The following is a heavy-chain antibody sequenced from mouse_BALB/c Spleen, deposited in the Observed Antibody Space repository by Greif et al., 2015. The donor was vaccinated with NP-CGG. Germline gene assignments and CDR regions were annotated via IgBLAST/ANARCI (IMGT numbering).Heavy chain of an antibody. D-gene: IGHD2-5*01. Sequence: EVMLVESGGGLVQPGGSRKLSCAASGFTFSDYGMAWVRQAPGKGPEWVAFISNLAYSIYYADTVTGRSTISRENAKNTRYLEMSSLRSEDTAMYYCARSKPWFAYWGQGTLVTVSA. CDR3: ARSKPWFAY. J-gene: IGHJ3*01. CDR2: ISNLAYSI. V-gene: IGHV5-15*02. CDR1: GFTFSDYG.